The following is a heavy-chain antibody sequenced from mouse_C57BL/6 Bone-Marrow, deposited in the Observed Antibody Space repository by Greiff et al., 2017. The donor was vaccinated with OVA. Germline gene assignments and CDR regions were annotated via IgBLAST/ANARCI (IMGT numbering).Heavy chain of an antibody. J-gene: IGHJ4*01. Sequence: EVQVVESGPGLVKPSQYLSLTCSVTGYSITSGYYWNWIRQFPGNKLEWMGYISYDGSNNYNPSLKNRISITRDTSKNQFFLKLNSVTTEDTATYYCARDGTFYAMDYWGQGTSVTVSS. D-gene: IGHD1-1*02. V-gene: IGHV3-6*01. CDR3: ARDGTFYAMDY. CDR2: ISYDGSN. CDR1: GYSITSGYY.